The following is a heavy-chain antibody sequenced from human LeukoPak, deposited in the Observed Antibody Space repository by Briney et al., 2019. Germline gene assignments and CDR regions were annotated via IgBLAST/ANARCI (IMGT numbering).Heavy chain of an antibody. V-gene: IGHV3-30-3*01. CDR3: ARETGGGNFDY. CDR1: GFTFSSYA. J-gene: IGHJ4*02. D-gene: IGHD3-16*01. CDR2: ISYDGSNK. Sequence: GGSLRLSCAASGFTFSSYAMSWVRQAPGKGLEWVAVISYDGSNKYYADSVKGRFTISRDNSKNTLYLQMNSLRAEDTAVYYCARETGGGNFDYWGQGTLVTVSS.